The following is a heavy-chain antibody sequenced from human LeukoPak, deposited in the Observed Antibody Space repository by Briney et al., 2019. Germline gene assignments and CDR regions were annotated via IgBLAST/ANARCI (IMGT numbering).Heavy chain of an antibody. V-gene: IGHV3-30*04. Sequence: GGSLRLSCAASGFTFSSYAMHWVRQAPGKGLEWVAVISYDGSNKYYADSVKGRFTISRDNSKNTLYLQMNSLRAEDTAAYYCAKERSSSHGLDYWGQGTLVTVSS. CDR3: AKERSSSHGLDY. D-gene: IGHD6-6*01. J-gene: IGHJ4*02. CDR1: GFTFSSYA. CDR2: ISYDGSNK.